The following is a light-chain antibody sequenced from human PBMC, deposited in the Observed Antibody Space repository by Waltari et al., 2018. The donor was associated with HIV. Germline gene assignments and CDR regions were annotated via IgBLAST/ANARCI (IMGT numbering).Light chain of an antibody. Sequence: QSALTQPPSASGSPGQSVTISCTGTSSDVGGYTHVSWYQHHPGKAPKMLLYEVTSRPSGVPDRFSGSKSGNTASLTVSGLQADDEADYYCVSYAGVKNRWAFGGGTKLTVL. CDR1: SSDVGGYTH. CDR3: VSYAGVKNRWA. V-gene: IGLV2-8*01. CDR2: EVT. J-gene: IGLJ3*02.